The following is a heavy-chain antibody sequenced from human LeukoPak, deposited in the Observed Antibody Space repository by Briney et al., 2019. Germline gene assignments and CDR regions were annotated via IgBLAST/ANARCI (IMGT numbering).Heavy chain of an antibody. D-gene: IGHD6-6*01. J-gene: IGHJ4*02. CDR1: GGSISSYY. V-gene: IGHV4-4*09. Sequence: PSETLSLTCSVSGGSISSYYWSWIRQPPGKGLEWIGYIYTSGSTNYNPSLKSRVTISVDTSKNQLSLKLSSVTAADTAVYYCARGEQLVFDYWGQGTLVTVSS. CDR2: IYTSGST. CDR3: ARGEQLVFDY.